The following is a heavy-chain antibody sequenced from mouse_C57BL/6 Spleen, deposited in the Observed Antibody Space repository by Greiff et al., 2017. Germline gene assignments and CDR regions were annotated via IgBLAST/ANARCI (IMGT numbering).Heavy chain of an antibody. Sequence: QVQLQQSGPELVKPGASVKISCKASGYAFSSSWMNWVKQRPGKGLEWIGRIYPGDGDTNYNGKFKGKATLTADKSSSTAYMQLSSLTSEESAVYFCARGPSGYGFDYWGQGTTLTVSS. CDR2: IYPGDGDT. CDR1: GYAFSSSW. J-gene: IGHJ2*01. V-gene: IGHV1-82*01. CDR3: ARGPSGYGFDY. D-gene: IGHD3-2*02.